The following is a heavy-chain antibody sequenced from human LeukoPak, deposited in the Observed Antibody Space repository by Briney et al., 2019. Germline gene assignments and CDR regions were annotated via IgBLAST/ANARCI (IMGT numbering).Heavy chain of an antibody. V-gene: IGHV1-2*02. Sequence: ASVKVSCKASGYTFTGYYMHWVRQAPGQGLEWMGWINPNSGGTNYAQKFQGRVTMTRDTSISTAYMELSRLRSDDTAVYYCARDSSSWGNYGMGVRGQGTTVTVSS. CDR1: GYTFTGYY. CDR3: ARDSSSWGNYGMGV. J-gene: IGHJ6*02. CDR2: INPNSGGT. D-gene: IGHD6-13*01.